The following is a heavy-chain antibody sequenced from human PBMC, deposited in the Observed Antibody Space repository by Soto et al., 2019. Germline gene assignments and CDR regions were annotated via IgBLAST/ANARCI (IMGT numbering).Heavy chain of an antibody. J-gene: IGHJ4*02. CDR2: IIPIFGTA. Sequence: VASVKVSCKASGGTLSSYSINWVRQAPGQGLEWMGEIIPIFGTASYAQKFQGRVTITADESTSTAYMELSSLRSEDTAVYYCARDGGRHSGGIDYWGQGTLVTVSS. CDR1: GGTLSSYS. V-gene: IGHV1-69*13. D-gene: IGHD1-26*01. CDR3: ARDGGRHSGGIDY.